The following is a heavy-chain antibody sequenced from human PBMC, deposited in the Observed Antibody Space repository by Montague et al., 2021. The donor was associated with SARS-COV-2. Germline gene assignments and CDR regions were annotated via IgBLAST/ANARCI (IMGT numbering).Heavy chain of an antibody. D-gene: IGHD3-22*01. J-gene: IGHJ4*02. CDR1: GFSLSTTGVG. CDR3: AHRIARHYDTSAYLWCAFDF. CDR2: IYWDDDK. Sequence: PALVKPTETLTLTCTFSGFSLSTTGVGVGWIRQPPGKALEWLALIYWDDDKRYSPSLKSRLTITKYTSKNQVVLTMTNIDPVDTATYYCAHRIARHYDTSAYLWCAFDFWGQGTLVTVSS. V-gene: IGHV2-5*02.